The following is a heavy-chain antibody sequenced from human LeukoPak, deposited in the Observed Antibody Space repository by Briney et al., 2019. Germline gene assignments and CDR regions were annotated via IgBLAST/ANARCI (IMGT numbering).Heavy chain of an antibody. D-gene: IGHD5-18*01. J-gene: IGHJ4*02. V-gene: IGHV3-15*01. CDR1: GFTFSNAW. CDR3: TTPGTAMAYFDY. Sequence: GGSLRLSCAASGFTFSNAWMSWVRQAPGKGLEWVGRIKSKTDGGTTDYVAPVKGRFTISRDDSKNTLYLQMNSLKIEDTAVYYCTTPGTAMAYFDYWGQGTLVTVSS. CDR2: IKSKTDGGTT.